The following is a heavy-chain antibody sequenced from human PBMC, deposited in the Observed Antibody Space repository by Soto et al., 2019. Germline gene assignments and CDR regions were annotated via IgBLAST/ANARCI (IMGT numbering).Heavy chain of an antibody. Sequence: GGSLRLSCAASGFTFSSYAMHWVRQAPGKGLEWVAVISYDGSNKYYADSVKGRFTISRDNSKNTLYLQMNSLRAEDTAVYYCARDSDIAAHYFDYWGQRTLVTVSS. CDR3: ARDSDIAAHYFDY. J-gene: IGHJ4*02. CDR1: GFTFSSYA. CDR2: ISYDGSNK. V-gene: IGHV3-30-3*01. D-gene: IGHD6-6*01.